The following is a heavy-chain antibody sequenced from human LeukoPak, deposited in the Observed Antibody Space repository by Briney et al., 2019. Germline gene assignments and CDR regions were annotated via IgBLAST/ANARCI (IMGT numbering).Heavy chain of an antibody. V-gene: IGHV3-23*01. CDR2: FGSDGATT. Sequence: GGSLRLSCAASGFTFSGYAMSWVRQAPGKGLEWVSIFGSDGATTSYTDSVKGRFTISRDNSKNTLYLQMNSLRADDTAMYYCARGGTMATRHFDYWGQGALVTVSS. CDR3: ARGGTMATRHFDY. D-gene: IGHD5-24*01. CDR1: GFTFSGYA. J-gene: IGHJ4*02.